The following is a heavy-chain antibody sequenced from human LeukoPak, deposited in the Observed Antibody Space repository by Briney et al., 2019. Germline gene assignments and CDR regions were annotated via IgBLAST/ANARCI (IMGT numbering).Heavy chain of an antibody. D-gene: IGHD6-13*01. CDR1: GYRFTTYW. J-gene: IGHJ4*02. Sequence: ESLKISRKGSGYRFTTYWISWVRQMPGKGLGWMGRIDPSDSYTNYSPSFQGHVTISADKSFSTAHLQWTSLKASDIAMYYCARHAKAYGSSCDYWGQGTLVTVSS. CDR2: IDPSDSYT. CDR3: ARHAKAYGSSCDY. V-gene: IGHV5-10-1*01.